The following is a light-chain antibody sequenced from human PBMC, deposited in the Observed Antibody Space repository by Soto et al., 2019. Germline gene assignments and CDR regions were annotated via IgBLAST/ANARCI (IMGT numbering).Light chain of an antibody. V-gene: IGKV3-11*01. Sequence: EIVLTQSPGTLSLSPGERATLSCRASQSVSSSYLAWYQQKPGQAPRLLIYDASNRATGIPARFSGSGSGTEFTLTISSLEPEDFAVYYCQQRSNWPRVIFGQGTRLEIK. CDR3: QQRSNWPRVI. J-gene: IGKJ5*01. CDR2: DAS. CDR1: QSVSSSY.